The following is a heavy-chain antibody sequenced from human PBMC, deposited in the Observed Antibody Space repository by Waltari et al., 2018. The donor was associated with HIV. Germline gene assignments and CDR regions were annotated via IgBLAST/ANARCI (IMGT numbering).Heavy chain of an antibody. CDR3: VNYGPYYYGMDV. D-gene: IGHD4-17*01. CDR1: GFTVSSNY. CDR2: IYSGGST. V-gene: IGHV3-53*02. Sequence: EGQLVETGGGLIRPGGSLSLSCAASGFTVSSNYIRWVRQAPGKGLEWVSVIYSGGSTYYADSVKGRFTISRDNSKNTLYLQMNSLRAEDTAVYYCVNYGPYYYGMDVWGQGTTVTVSS. J-gene: IGHJ6*02.